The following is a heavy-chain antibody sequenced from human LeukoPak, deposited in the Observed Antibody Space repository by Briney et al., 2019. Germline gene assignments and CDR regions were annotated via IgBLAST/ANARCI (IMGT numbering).Heavy chain of an antibody. V-gene: IGHV1-69*05. CDR1: GGTFSSYA. Sequence: ASVKVSCKASGGTFSSYAISWVRQAPGQGLEWMGRIIPIFGTANYAQKFQGRVTITTDESTSTAYMELSSLRSEDTAVCYCARATYYYDSSARGVYYYYMDVWGKGTTVTVSS. D-gene: IGHD3-22*01. J-gene: IGHJ6*03. CDR3: ARATYYYDSSARGVYYYYMDV. CDR2: IIPIFGTA.